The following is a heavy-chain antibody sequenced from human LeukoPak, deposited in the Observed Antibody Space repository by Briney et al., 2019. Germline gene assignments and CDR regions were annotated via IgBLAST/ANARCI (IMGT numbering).Heavy chain of an antibody. CDR2: IKQDGSEK. CDR1: GFTFSNYW. Sequence: PGGSLRPSCAASGFTFSNYWMSWVRQAPGKGLEWVANIKQDGSEKYYVDSVKGRFTISRDNAKNSLYLQMNSLRAEDTAVYYCAIDGYSSWGQGTLVTVSS. J-gene: IGHJ5*02. CDR3: AIDGYSS. D-gene: IGHD5-24*01. V-gene: IGHV3-7*01.